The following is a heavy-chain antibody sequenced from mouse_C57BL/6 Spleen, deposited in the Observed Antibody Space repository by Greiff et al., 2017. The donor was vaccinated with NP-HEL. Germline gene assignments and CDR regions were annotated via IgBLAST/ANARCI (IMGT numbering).Heavy chain of an antibody. CDR2: INPSSGYT. CDR1: GYTFTSYT. CDR3: AREEIPYFDY. Sequence: QVHVKQSGAELARPGASVKMSCKASGYTFTSYTMHWVKQRPGQGLEWIGYINPSSGYTKYNQKFKDKATLTADKSSSTAYMQLSSLTSEDSAVYYCAREEIPYFDYWGQGTTLTVSS. J-gene: IGHJ2*01. V-gene: IGHV1-4*01.